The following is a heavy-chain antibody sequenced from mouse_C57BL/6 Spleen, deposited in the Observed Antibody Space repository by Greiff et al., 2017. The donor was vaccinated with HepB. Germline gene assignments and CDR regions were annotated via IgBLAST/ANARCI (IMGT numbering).Heavy chain of an antibody. CDR3: ARDYDYDERGYYYAMDY. CDR2: ISSGSSTI. CDR1: GFTFSDYG. Sequence: EVKLMESGGGLVKPGGSLKLSCAASGFTFSDYGMHWVRQAPEKGLEWVAYISSGSSTIYYADTVKGRFTISRDNAKNTLFLQMTSLRSEDTAMYYCARDYDYDERGYYYAMDYWGQGTSVTVSS. J-gene: IGHJ4*01. V-gene: IGHV5-17*01. D-gene: IGHD2-4*01.